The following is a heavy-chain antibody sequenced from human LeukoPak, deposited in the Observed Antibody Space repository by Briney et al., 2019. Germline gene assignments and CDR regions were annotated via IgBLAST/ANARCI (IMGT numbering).Heavy chain of an antibody. CDR2: FDPEDGET. CDR3: ARAASGSSTSRPSPFPYYYYGMDV. J-gene: IGHJ6*02. Sequence: ASVKVSCKVSGYTLTELSMHWVRQAPGKGLEWMGGFDPEDGETIYAQKFQGRVTMTEDTSTDTAYMELSSLRSEDTAVYYCARAASGSSTSRPSPFPYYYYGMDVWGQGTTVTVSS. CDR1: GYTLTELS. D-gene: IGHD2-2*01. V-gene: IGHV1-24*01.